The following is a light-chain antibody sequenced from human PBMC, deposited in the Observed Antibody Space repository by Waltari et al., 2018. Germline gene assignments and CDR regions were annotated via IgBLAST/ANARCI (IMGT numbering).Light chain of an antibody. CDR3: LQYNSNPLT. J-gene: IGKJ4*01. CDR2: KAS. V-gene: IGKV1D-16*01. CDR1: QSISSW. Sequence: DIQMTQSPSSLSASVGDTVTITCRASQSISSWLDWFQQKPGSGPKLLIYKASSLQSGVPSRFSGSGSGTEFTLTISSLQPEDFASYYCLQYNSNPLTFGGGTKVEIK.